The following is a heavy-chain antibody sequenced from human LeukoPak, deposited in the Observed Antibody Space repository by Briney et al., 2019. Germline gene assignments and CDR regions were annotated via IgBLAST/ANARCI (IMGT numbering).Heavy chain of an antibody. D-gene: IGHD6-13*01. CDR2: INWNGGST. Sequence: RAGGSLRLSCAASGFTFDDYGMSWVRQAPGKGLEWVSGINWNGGSTGYADTVKGRFTISRDNAKNSLYLQMNSLRAEDTAVYYCARDQWQQLVSDYWGQGTLVTVSS. CDR1: GFTFDDYG. J-gene: IGHJ4*02. V-gene: IGHV3-20*04. CDR3: ARDQWQQLVSDY.